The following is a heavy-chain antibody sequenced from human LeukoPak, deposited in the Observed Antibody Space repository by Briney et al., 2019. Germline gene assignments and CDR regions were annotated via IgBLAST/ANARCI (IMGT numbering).Heavy chain of an antibody. D-gene: IGHD5-18*01. Sequence: SETLSLTCAVYGGSFSGYYWSWIRQPPGKGLEWIGEINHSGSTNYNPSLKSRVTISVDTSKNQFSLKLSSVTAADTAVYYCARGGYSYGHSNWYFDLWGRGTLSLSPQ. CDR3: ARGGYSYGHSNWYFDL. CDR2: INHSGST. J-gene: IGHJ2*01. CDR1: GGSFSGYY. V-gene: IGHV4-34*01.